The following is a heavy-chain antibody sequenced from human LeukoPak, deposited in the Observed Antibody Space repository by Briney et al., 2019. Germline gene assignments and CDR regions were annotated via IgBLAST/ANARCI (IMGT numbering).Heavy chain of an antibody. CDR3: ARRPHSNYHFDY. J-gene: IGHJ4*02. V-gene: IGHV4-59*08. CDR1: GGSISSFY. D-gene: IGHD4-11*01. CDR2: IYYSGST. Sequence: NPSETLSRTCTVSGGSISSFYWSWIRQPPGQGLEWIGYIYYSGSTNYNPSLKSRVTISVDTSKNQFSLKLSSVTAADTAVYYCARRPHSNYHFDYWGQGTLVTVSS.